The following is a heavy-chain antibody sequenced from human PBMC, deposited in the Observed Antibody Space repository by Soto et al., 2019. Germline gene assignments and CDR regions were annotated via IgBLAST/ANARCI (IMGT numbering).Heavy chain of an antibody. J-gene: IGHJ6*02. D-gene: IGHD2-21*02. CDR1: GGTFSSYT. V-gene: IGHV1-69*02. Sequence: QVQLVQSGAEVKKPGSSVRLSCTASGGTFSSYTLSWVRQAPGQGLEWMGRIIPILTITDYAQKFRGRLTMSAGKSSSTAYMELTSLRSEDTAIYYCARRRYFGNDCYKNYYFGMDVWGQGTAVTVSS. CDR2: IIPILTIT. CDR3: ARRRYFGNDCYKNYYFGMDV.